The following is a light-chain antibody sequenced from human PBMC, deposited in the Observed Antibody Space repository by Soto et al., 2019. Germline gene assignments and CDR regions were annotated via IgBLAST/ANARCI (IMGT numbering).Light chain of an antibody. CDR1: SSDVGGYNY. Sequence: QLVLTQPPSASGSPGQSVTISCTGTSSDVGGYNYVSWYQQHPGRAPKLMIYEVSKRPSGVPDRFSGSKSGNTASLTVSGLQSEDEADYYCSSYAGSNNQVFGPGTKLTVL. J-gene: IGLJ1*01. CDR2: EVS. V-gene: IGLV2-8*01. CDR3: SSYAGSNNQV.